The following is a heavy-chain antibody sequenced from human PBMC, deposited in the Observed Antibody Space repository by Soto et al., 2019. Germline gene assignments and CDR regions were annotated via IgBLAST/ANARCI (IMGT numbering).Heavy chain of an antibody. Sequence: PGGSLRLSCAASGFTFSSYGMHWVRRAPGKGLEWVAVIWYDGSNKYYADSVKGRFTISRDNSKNTLYLQMNSLRAEDTAVYYCARDLLDIVAGYVFDYWGQGTLVTVSS. CDR1: GFTFSSYG. CDR2: IWYDGSNK. D-gene: IGHD5-12*01. J-gene: IGHJ4*02. CDR3: ARDLLDIVAGYVFDY. V-gene: IGHV3-33*01.